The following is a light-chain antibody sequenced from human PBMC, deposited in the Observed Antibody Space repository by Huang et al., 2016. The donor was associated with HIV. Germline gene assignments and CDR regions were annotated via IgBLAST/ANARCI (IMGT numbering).Light chain of an antibody. CDR3: QQANSFPFT. J-gene: IGKJ3*01. CDR1: QGIGIW. CDR2: AGS. V-gene: IGKV1-12*01. Sequence: DIQMTQSPSSVSASVGARVTLSCRASQGIGIWLAWYQQKPGKAPKLLIYAGSTLQSGVPSRFSASGSGTQFTLTIDSLQSEDFATYYCQQANSFPFTFGPGTKVDIK.